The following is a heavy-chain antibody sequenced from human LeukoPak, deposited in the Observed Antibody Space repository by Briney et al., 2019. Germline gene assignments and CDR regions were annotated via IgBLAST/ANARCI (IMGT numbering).Heavy chain of an antibody. Sequence: GGSLRLSCAASGFTFSNFAIHWVRQAPGKGLEWVAVIWYDGSEKYYSDSVKGRFTISRDNSRNTVYLQMNNLRVEDTAVYYCAREESSLVLGGLAYWGQGTLVTVSS. J-gene: IGHJ4*02. CDR3: AREESSLVLGGLAY. CDR1: GFTFSNFA. D-gene: IGHD6-13*01. CDR2: IWYDGSEK. V-gene: IGHV3-33*01.